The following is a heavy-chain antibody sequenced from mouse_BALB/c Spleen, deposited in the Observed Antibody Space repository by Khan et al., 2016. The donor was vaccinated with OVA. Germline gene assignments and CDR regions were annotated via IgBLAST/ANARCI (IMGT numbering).Heavy chain of an antibody. CDR3: ARRGAAQATWDYFDY. Sequence: VQLQQSGAELVRPGTSVKMSCKAAGYTFTNYWIGWVKQRPGHGLEWIGDIFPGGGYTNYDEKFKGKATLTADTSSSTAYMQLSSLTSEDAAIYDCARRGAAQATWDYFDYWGQGTTLTVSS. CDR2: IFPGGGYT. V-gene: IGHV1-63*02. J-gene: IGHJ2*01. D-gene: IGHD3-2*02. CDR1: GYTFTNYW.